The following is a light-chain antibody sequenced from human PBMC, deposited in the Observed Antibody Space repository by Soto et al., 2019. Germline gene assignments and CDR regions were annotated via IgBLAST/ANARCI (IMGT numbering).Light chain of an antibody. CDR2: EVR. V-gene: IGLV2-14*01. J-gene: IGLJ3*02. CDR3: CSYANSATLV. CDR1: TNDIGGYNY. Sequence: QSALTQPASVSVSPGQSITISCSGTTNDIGGYNYVSWYQHHPGKVPKVIIYEVRNRPSGVSNRFSGAKSGNTASLTISGLQAEDEADYSCCSYANSATLVFGGGTKLTVL.